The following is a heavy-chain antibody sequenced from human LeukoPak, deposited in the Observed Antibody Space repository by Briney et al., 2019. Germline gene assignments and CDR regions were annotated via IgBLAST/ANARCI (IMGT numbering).Heavy chain of an antibody. D-gene: IGHD3-10*01. CDR3: ARALVRGVITQNFDY. CDR2: IKQDGSEK. J-gene: IGHJ4*02. V-gene: IGHV3-7*01. CDR1: GFTFSSYL. Sequence: SGGSLRLSCAASGFTFSSYLMSWVRQAPGKGLEWVANIKQDGSEKYYVDSVKGRFTISRDNAKNSLYLQMNSLRAEDTAVYYCARALVRGVITQNFDYWGQGTLVTVSS.